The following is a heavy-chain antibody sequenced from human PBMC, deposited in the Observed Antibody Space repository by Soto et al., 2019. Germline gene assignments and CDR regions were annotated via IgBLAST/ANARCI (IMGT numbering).Heavy chain of an antibody. V-gene: IGHV3-15*07. J-gene: IGHJ6*02. CDR2: IKSKTDGGTT. CDR1: GFTFSNAW. CDR3: ISDLDCNAIRYSSGLV. Sequence: SLRLSCAASGFTFSNAWMNWVRQAPGKGLEWVGRIKSKTDGGTTDYAAPVKGRFTISRDDSKNTLYLQMNSLKAVDTAVYYCISDLDCNAIRYSSGLVWGQGTMVTVFS. D-gene: IGHD6-19*01.